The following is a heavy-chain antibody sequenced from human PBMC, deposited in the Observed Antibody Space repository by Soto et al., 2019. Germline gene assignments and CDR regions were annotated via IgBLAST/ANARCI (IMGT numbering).Heavy chain of an antibody. D-gene: IGHD6-13*01. V-gene: IGHV1-2*04. CDR2: INPNSGGT. Sequence: ASVKVSCKASGYTFTGYYMHWVRQAPGQGLEWMGWINPNSGGTNYAQKFQGWVTMTRDTSISTAYMELSRLRSNDTAVYYCARGVAAAGTRYYYMDVWGKGTTVTVSS. J-gene: IGHJ6*03. CDR3: ARGVAAAGTRYYYMDV. CDR1: GYTFTGYY.